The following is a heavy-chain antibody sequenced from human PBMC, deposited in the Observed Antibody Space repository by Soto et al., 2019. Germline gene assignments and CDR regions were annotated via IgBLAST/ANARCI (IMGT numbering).Heavy chain of an antibody. CDR2: INSDGSST. V-gene: IGHV3-74*01. Sequence: EVQLVESGGGLVQPGGSLRRSCTASGFTFSSYWMHWVRQAPGKGLVRVSRINSDGSSTSYADSVKGRFTISRENAKSTAHLQVNSLSAEDTAVYYGARREYCSSWAPDYDYGMDVWGQGTTVTVSS. CDR1: GFTFSSYW. J-gene: IGHJ6*02. D-gene: IGHD6-13*01. CDR3: ARREYCSSWAPDYDYGMDV.